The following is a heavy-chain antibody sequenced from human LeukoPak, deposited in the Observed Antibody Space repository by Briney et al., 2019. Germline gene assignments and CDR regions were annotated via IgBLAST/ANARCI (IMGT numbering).Heavy chain of an antibody. D-gene: IGHD3-22*01. V-gene: IGHV1-58*02. CDR2: GIDASGNT. Sequence: SVKVSCKGSRFTFISSAMQWVRQARRQRLAWIGWGIDASGNTNYAQKFQERVTITRDMSKSTAYMELSCLRSEDTAVYYCAASNYYDSTFDIWGQGTMVTVSS. CDR1: RFTFISSA. J-gene: IGHJ3*02. CDR3: AASNYYDSTFDI.